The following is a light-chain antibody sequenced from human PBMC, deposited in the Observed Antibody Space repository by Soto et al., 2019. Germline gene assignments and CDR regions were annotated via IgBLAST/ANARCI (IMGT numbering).Light chain of an antibody. Sequence: QSALTQPPSASETPGQRVTISCSGSSSNIGSNAVNWYQQLPGTAPKLLIYSNNQRPSGVPDRFSGSKSGTSASLAISGLQSDDEADYYCAAWDDSLNGWVFGGGTKLTVL. J-gene: IGLJ3*02. CDR2: SNN. V-gene: IGLV1-44*01. CDR3: AAWDDSLNGWV. CDR1: SSNIGSNA.